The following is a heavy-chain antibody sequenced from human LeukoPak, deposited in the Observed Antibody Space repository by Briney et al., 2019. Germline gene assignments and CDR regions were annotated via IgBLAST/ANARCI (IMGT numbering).Heavy chain of an antibody. D-gene: IGHD3-9*01. CDR1: GFPFTTFW. CDR3: AREDWYRFDP. Sequence: GSLRLSCEASGFPFTTFWMNWVRQPPGKGLEWVAKIQQDGSGEQYVGSVKGRFTISRDNAKNSLYLQMNSLRVEGTGVYYCAREDWYRFDPWGQGTLVTVSS. CDR2: IQQDGSGE. V-gene: IGHV3-7*01. J-gene: IGHJ5*02.